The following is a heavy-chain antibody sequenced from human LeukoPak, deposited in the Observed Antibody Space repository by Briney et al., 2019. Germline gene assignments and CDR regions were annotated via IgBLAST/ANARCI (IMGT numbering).Heavy chain of an antibody. V-gene: IGHV3-48*03. J-gene: IGHJ5*02. Sequence: PGGSLRLSCAASGFTFSSYEMNWVRQAPGKGLEWVSYISSSGSTIYYADSVKGRFTISRDNAKNSLYLQMNSLRAEDTAVYYCARDKYYYDSSAISGLRFDPWGQGTLVTVSS. CDR2: ISSSGSTI. D-gene: IGHD3-22*01. CDR3: ARDKYYYDSSAISGLRFDP. CDR1: GFTFSSYE.